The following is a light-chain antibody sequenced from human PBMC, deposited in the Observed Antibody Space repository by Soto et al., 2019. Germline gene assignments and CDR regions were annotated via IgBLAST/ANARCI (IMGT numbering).Light chain of an antibody. CDR3: QSYDSSLSASV. CDR1: SSNIGAGSD. J-gene: IGLJ3*02. V-gene: IGLV1-40*01. CDR2: GDT. Sequence: QLVLTQPPSVSGAPGQRVTISCTGSSSNIGAGSDVHWYRQLPGTAPKLLMYGDTNRPSGVPDRFSGSKSGTSASLAITGLQAEDEADYYCQSYDSSLSASVFGGGTKLTVL.